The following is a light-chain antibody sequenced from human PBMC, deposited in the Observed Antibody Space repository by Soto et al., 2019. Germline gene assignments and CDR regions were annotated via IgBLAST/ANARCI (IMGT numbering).Light chain of an antibody. CDR2: EDN. V-gene: IGLV6-57*04. J-gene: IGLJ2*01. Sequence: NFMLTQPHSVSESPGKTVTISCTRSSGSIASNYVQWYQQRPGSAPTPVIYEDNERPSGAPDRFSGSIDSSSNSASLTISGLKTDDEADYYCQSYHSGNVVFGGGTKLTVL. CDR1: SGSIASNY. CDR3: QSYHSGNVV.